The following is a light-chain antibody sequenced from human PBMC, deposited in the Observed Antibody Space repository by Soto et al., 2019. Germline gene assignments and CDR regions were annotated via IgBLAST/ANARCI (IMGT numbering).Light chain of an antibody. V-gene: IGKV1-12*01. CDR2: TGS. Sequence: DIQMTQSPSSVSAFVGDRVSITCRASQGISNWLAWYQQKPGRAPKLLIYTGSSLQSGVPSRFSGTGSGTDFTLTISSLQPEDVATYYCQQANRFPLTFGGGTKVEIK. J-gene: IGKJ4*01. CDR3: QQANRFPLT. CDR1: QGISNW.